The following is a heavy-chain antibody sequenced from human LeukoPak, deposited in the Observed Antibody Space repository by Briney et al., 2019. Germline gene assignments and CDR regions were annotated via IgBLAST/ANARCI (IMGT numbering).Heavy chain of an antibody. CDR3: AKELDTMFFDY. CDR1: GFTFDRYT. D-gene: IGHD3-10*02. J-gene: IGHJ4*02. V-gene: IGHV3-43*01. CDR2: AGWAGGTT. Sequence: GGSPRLSCATSGFTFDRYTIHWVRQAPGKGLEWVSLAGWAGGTTYYSDSVRGRFTISRDSGKNSVYLQMNSLTTDDTAFYFCAKELDTMFFDYWGQGALVTVSS.